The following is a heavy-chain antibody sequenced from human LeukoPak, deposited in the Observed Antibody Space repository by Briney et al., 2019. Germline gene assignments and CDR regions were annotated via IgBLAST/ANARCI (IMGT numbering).Heavy chain of an antibody. CDR3: TKANEPWKLINSIDY. J-gene: IGHJ4*02. CDR2: INWDGDTT. V-gene: IGHV3-43D*04. D-gene: IGHD2-15*01. Sequence: GGLLRLSCAAFEFTFEDYAMYWVRQPPGKGLEWVSGINWDGDTTNYADSVKGRFTISRDNSKNSLYLQMNSLRPEDTASYYCTKANEPWKLINSIDYWGQGTLVAVSS. CDR1: EFTFEDYA.